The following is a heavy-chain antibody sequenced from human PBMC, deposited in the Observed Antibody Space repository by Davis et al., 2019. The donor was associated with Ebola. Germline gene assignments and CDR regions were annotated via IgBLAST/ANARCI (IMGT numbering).Heavy chain of an antibody. CDR1: GGSISSSNW. J-gene: IGHJ5*02. D-gene: IGHD6-19*01. CDR2: IYHSGST. Sequence: MPSETLSLTCAVSGGSISSSNWWSWVRQPPGKGLEWIGEIYHSGSTNYNPSLKSRVTISVDKSKNQFSLKLSSVTAADTAVYYCARTPGIAVAGAGFDPWGQGTLVTVSS. V-gene: IGHV4-4*02. CDR3: ARTPGIAVAGAGFDP.